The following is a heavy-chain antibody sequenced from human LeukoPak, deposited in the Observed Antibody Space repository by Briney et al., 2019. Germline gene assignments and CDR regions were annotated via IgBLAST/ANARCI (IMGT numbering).Heavy chain of an antibody. V-gene: IGHV3-33*08. D-gene: IGHD1-1*01. CDR1: GFTFSSYG. CDR3: ARDPMLNGPQSPDY. Sequence: PGGSLRLSCAASGFTFSSYGMHWVRQAPGKGLEWVAVIWYGGSNKYYADSVKGRFTISRDNSKNTLYLQMNSLRAEDTAVYYCARDPMLNGPQSPDYWGQGTLVTVSS. J-gene: IGHJ4*02. CDR2: IWYGGSNK.